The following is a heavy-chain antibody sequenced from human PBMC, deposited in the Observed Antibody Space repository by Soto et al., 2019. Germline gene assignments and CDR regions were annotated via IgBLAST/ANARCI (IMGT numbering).Heavy chain of an antibody. CDR2: ISSGSITI. V-gene: IGHV3-48*01. CDR3: AKKRQMGGYNWYFDS. Sequence: GGSLRLSCAASGFTFSSYSMNWVRQAPGKGQEWVSYISSGSITIYYADSVKGRFTISRDNAKNSLYLQLSSLRADDTAIYYCAKKRQMGGYNWYFDSWGQGTLVTVSS. J-gene: IGHJ4*02. CDR1: GFTFSSYS. D-gene: IGHD1-1*01.